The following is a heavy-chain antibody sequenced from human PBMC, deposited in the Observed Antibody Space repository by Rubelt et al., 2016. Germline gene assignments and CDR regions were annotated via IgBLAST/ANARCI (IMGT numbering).Heavy chain of an antibody. CDR1: GVSVSDYY. J-gene: IGHJ3*02. CDR2: IYYRGST. CDR3: ASPLESRSYLDDTVDI. D-gene: IGHD3-16*02. V-gene: IGHV4-59*02. Sequence: QVQLQESGPGLVKPSETLSLTCTVSGVSVSDYYWTWIRQPPGKGLEWIGNIYYRGSTNYNPSLKSRVTISVDTSKNQFSRRLSSVTAADTAVYYCASPLESRSYLDDTVDIWGQGTMVTVSS.